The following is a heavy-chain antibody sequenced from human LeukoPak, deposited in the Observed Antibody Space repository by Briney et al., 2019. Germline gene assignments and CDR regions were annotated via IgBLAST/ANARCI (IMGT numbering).Heavy chain of an antibody. Sequence: SGPTLVNPTQTLTLTCTFSGFSLSTSGMCVSWIRQPPGKALEWLARIDWDDDKYYSTSLKTRLTVSKDTSKNQVVLTMTNMDPVDTATYYCARMGRYSYDSCDFYYGMDVWGQGTAATVSS. CDR3: ARMGRYSYDSCDFYYGMDV. D-gene: IGHD3/OR15-3a*01. J-gene: IGHJ6*02. V-gene: IGHV2-70*11. CDR1: GFSLSTSGMC. CDR2: IDWDDDK.